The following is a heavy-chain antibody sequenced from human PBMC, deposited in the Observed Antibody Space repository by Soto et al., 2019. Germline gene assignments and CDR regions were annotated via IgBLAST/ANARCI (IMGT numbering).Heavy chain of an antibody. J-gene: IGHJ6*02. CDR3: ASGVQLKGGCMDV. D-gene: IGHD5-18*01. V-gene: IGHV3-21*01. CDR1: GFTFSSYS. CDR2: ISSSSSYI. Sequence: EVQLVESGGGLVKPGGSLRLSCAASGFTFSSYSMNWVRQAPGKGLEWVSSISSSSSYIYYADSVKGRFTISRDNAKNSLYLQMNSLRAEDTAVYYCASGVQLKGGCMDVWGQGTTVTVSS.